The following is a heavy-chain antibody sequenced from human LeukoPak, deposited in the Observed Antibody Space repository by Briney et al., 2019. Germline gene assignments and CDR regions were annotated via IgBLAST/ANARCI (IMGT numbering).Heavy chain of an antibody. CDR1: GGTFSSYA. V-gene: IGHV1-69*05. D-gene: IGHD4-17*01. J-gene: IGHJ4*02. CDR3: ARYGDHGFIDY. CDR2: IIPIFGTA. Sequence: ASAKVSCKASGGTFSSYAISWVRQAPGQGLEWMGGIIPIFGTANYAQKFQGRVTITTDESTSTAYMELSSLRSEDTAVYYCARYGDHGFIDYWGQGTLVTVSS.